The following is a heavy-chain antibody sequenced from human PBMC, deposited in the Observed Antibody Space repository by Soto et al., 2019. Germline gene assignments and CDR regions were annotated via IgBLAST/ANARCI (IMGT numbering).Heavy chain of an antibody. J-gene: IGHJ6*03. Sequence: GGFLRLSCAASGFTFDDYAMHWVRQAPGKGLEWVSGISWNSGSIGYADSVKGRFTISRDNAKNSLYLQMNSLRAEDTALYYCAKDRSFGVTSFYYMDVWGKGTTVTVSS. CDR1: GFTFDDYA. D-gene: IGHD3-3*01. CDR2: ISWNSGSI. CDR3: AKDRSFGVTSFYYMDV. V-gene: IGHV3-9*01.